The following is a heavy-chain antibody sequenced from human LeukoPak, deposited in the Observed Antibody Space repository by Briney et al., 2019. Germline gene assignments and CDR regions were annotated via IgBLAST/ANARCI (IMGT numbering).Heavy chain of an antibody. V-gene: IGHV1-2*02. CDR2: INPNSDHT. Sequence: ASVKVSCKASVHTYTGYYMHWVPQASRQALEWMGWINPNSDHTNYAQQIQGRVTMTRATSISTAYMELSRLRSDDTAVYYCARMHPYTRLLWFGEDGMDVWGQGNTVTVSS. J-gene: IGHJ6*02. D-gene: IGHD3-10*01. CDR3: ARMHPYTRLLWFGEDGMDV. CDR1: VHTYTGYY.